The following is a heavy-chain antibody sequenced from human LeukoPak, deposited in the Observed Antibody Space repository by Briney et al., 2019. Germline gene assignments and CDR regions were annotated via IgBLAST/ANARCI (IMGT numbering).Heavy chain of an antibody. D-gene: IGHD4-17*01. J-gene: IGHJ4*02. CDR2: IYYSGST. CDR3: ARQPSLHYGDYYSFDY. Sequence: SETLSLTCTVSGGSISSYYWSWIRQPPGKGLEWIGYIYYSGSTNYNPSLKSRVTISVDTSKNQFSLKLSSVTAADTAVYYCARQPSLHYGDYYSFDYWGQGTLVTVSS. CDR1: GGSISSYY. V-gene: IGHV4-59*08.